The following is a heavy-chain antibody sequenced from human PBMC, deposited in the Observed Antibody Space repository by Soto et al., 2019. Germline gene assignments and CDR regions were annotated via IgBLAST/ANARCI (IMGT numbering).Heavy chain of an antibody. V-gene: IGHV3-9*01. CDR3: LKDAPNGSIDD. D-gene: IGHD3-10*01. J-gene: IGHJ4*02. Sequence: VQGVASGGGLVQPGRSLRLSCAVSGFRFEQYVMHWVRQAPGKGLECVSTVSPTGDTVAYADSVEGRFTVSRNNAKNSLYLQMNSLTGDDTAFDYCLKDAPNGSIDDWGQGTLVTVSS. CDR1: GFRFEQYV. CDR2: VSPTGDTV.